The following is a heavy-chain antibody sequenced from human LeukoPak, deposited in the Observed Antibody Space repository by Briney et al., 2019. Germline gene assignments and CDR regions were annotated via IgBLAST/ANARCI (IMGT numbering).Heavy chain of an antibody. CDR3: ASGYSSGWAGDY. D-gene: IGHD6-19*01. J-gene: IGHJ4*02. CDR2: INPNSGGT. Sequence: ASVKVSCKASGYTFTAYYLHWVRQAPGQGLEWMGWINPNSGGTNFVQEFQGRVTMTRDTSINTAYMELRRLRSDDTAVYYCASGYSSGWAGDYWGQGTLVTVSS. CDR1: GYTFTAYY. V-gene: IGHV1-2*02.